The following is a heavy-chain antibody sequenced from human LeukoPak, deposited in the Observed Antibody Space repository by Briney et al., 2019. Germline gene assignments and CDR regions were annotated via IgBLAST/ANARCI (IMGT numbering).Heavy chain of an antibody. D-gene: IGHD6-6*01. Sequence: ASVKVSCKASGGTFSSYAISWVRQAPGQGLEWMGRIIPILGIANYAQKFQGRVTITADKSTSTAYMELSSLRSEDTAVYYCARDPSIAARRAPTLGYYYGMDVWGQGTTVTVSS. V-gene: IGHV1-69*04. CDR2: IIPILGIA. CDR1: GGTFSSYA. J-gene: IGHJ6*02. CDR3: ARDPSIAARRAPTLGYYYGMDV.